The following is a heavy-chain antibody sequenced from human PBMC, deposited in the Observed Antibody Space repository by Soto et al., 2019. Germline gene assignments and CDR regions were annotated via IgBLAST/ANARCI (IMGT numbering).Heavy chain of an antibody. Sequence: SVKVSCKASGGTFSSYAISWVRQAPGQGLEWMGRIIPIFGTANYAQKFQGRVTITADESTSTAYMELSSLRSEDTAVYYCARVWVAAAYAFDIWGQGTMVTVSS. CDR1: GGTFSSYA. D-gene: IGHD6-25*01. CDR3: ARVWVAAAYAFDI. J-gene: IGHJ3*02. CDR2: IIPIFGTA. V-gene: IGHV1-69*13.